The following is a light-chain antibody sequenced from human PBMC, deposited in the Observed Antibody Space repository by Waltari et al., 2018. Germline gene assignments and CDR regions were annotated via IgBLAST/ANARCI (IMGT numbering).Light chain of an antibody. J-gene: IGKJ4*01. Sequence: DIVMTQSPDSLAVSLGERATINCKSSQRVLYGSTNKNSLAWYQQKPGQPPKLLIYWASTRESGVPDRFSGSGSGTDFTLTISSLQAEDVAVYYCQQYYSTPLTFGGGTK. V-gene: IGKV4-1*01. CDR1: QRVLYGSTNKNS. CDR2: WAS. CDR3: QQYYSTPLT.